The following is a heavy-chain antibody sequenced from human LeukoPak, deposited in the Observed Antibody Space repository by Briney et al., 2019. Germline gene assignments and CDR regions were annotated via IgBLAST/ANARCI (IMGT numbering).Heavy chain of an antibody. CDR2: IYYSGRT. J-gene: IGHJ4*02. Sequence: SETLSLTCTVSGDSINSYYWNWIRQPPGKGLEWIGYIYYSGRTDYNPSLKSRVTISVDTSKHQFSMKLKSVTAADTAVYFCARDLGGLGKIDYWGQGTLVTVSS. D-gene: IGHD7-27*01. CDR1: GDSINSYY. V-gene: IGHV4-59*01. CDR3: ARDLGGLGKIDY.